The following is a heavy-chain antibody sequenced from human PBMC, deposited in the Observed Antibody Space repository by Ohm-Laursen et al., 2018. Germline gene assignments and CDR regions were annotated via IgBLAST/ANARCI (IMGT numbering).Heavy chain of an antibody. V-gene: IGHV1-69*13. CDR2: IIPIFGTA. CDR3: ARHAYCGGDCYSPYYYYGMNV. D-gene: IGHD2-21*02. J-gene: IGHJ6*02. CDR1: GYTFSSYG. Sequence: GASVKVSCKASGYTFSSYGINWVRQAPGQGLEWMGGIIPIFGTANYAQKFQGRVTITADESTSTAYMELSSLRSEDTAVYYCARHAYCGGDCYSPYYYYGMNVWGQGTTVTVSS.